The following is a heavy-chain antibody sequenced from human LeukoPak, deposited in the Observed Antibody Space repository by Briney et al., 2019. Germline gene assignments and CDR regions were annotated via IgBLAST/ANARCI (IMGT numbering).Heavy chain of an antibody. CDR2: ISSSSSYI. CDR1: GFTFSSYS. Sequence: PGGSLRLSCAASGFTFSSYSMNWVRQAPGKGLEWVSSISSSSSYIYYADSVKGRFTISRDNAKNSLYLQMNSLRAEDTAVYYCARMGSSSSYYYYYYMDVWGKGTTVTISS. D-gene: IGHD6-13*01. J-gene: IGHJ6*03. V-gene: IGHV3-21*01. CDR3: ARMGSSSSYYYYYYMDV.